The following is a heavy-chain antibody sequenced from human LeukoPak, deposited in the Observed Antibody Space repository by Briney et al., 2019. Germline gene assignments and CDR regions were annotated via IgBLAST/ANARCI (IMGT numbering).Heavy chain of an antibody. CDR2: MYYSGST. CDR3: ARIEYSSSCDY. CDR1: GGSISSYY. J-gene: IGHJ4*02. Sequence: PPETLSLTCTVSGGSISSYYWGWIRQPPGKGLEWIGSMYYSGSTYYNPSLKSRVTISVDTSKNQFSLNLTSVTAADTAVYYCARIEYSSSCDYWGQGTLVTVSS. V-gene: IGHV4-39*07. D-gene: IGHD6-6*01.